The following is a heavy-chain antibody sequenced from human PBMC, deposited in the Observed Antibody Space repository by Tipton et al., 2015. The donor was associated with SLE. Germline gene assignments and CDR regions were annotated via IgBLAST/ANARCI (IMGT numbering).Heavy chain of an antibody. V-gene: IGHV4-39*07. CDR1: GGSITGGNYY. CDR2: IYYSGST. Sequence: TLSLTCTVSGGSITGGNYYWGWIRQPPGKGLEWIGIIYYSGSTYYNPSLKSRVTISVDTSKNQFSLNLRSVTVADTAVYYCARDPNGGYGSFDYWGLGALVTVSS. D-gene: IGHD7-27*01. J-gene: IGHJ4*02. CDR3: ARDPNGGYGSFDY.